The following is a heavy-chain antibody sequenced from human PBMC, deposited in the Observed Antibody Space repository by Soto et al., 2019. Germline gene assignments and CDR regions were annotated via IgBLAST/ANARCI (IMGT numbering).Heavy chain of an antibody. D-gene: IGHD1-1*01. CDR3: ARNDKSGLDY. CDR1: GYTFINYY. J-gene: IGHJ4*02. V-gene: IGHV1-46*01. Sequence: RASVKVSCKASGYTFINYYIHWVRQAPGQGLEWMGMVNPSGGSTSYAQKFQGRVTMTSDTSTRTVYMELSSLRSEDTAVYYCARNDKSGLDYWGQGTLVTVS. CDR2: VNPSGGST.